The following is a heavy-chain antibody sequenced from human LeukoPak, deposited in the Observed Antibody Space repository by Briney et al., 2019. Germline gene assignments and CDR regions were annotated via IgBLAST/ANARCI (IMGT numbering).Heavy chain of an antibody. CDR3: ARVGTMARRHAFDY. J-gene: IGHJ4*02. CDR2: IKQDGSEK. V-gene: IGHV3-7*03. D-gene: IGHD3-10*01. Sequence: GGSLRLSCAASGFTFSSYWMSWVRQAPGKGLEWVANIKQDGSEKYYVDSVKGRFTISRDTAKNSLYLQMNSLRAEDTAVYYCARVGTMARRHAFDYWGQGTLVTVSS. CDR1: GFTFSSYW.